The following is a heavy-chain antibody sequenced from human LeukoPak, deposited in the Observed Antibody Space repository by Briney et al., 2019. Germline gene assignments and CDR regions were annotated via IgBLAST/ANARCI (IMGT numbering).Heavy chain of an antibody. J-gene: IGHJ3*02. V-gene: IGHV3-23*01. CDR1: GFTFSSYA. Sequence: GGSLRLSCAASGFTFSSYAMSWVRQAPGKGLEWVSAISGSGGSTYYADSVKGRFTISRDNSKNTLCLQMNSLRAEDTAVYYCAKSSPLAIAVAGAFDIWGQGTMVTVSS. D-gene: IGHD6-19*01. CDR3: AKSSPLAIAVAGAFDI. CDR2: ISGSGGST.